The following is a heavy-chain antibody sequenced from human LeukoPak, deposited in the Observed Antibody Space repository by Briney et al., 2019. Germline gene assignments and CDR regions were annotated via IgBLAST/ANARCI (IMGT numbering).Heavy chain of an antibody. CDR1: ALTLSYYA. Sequence: PGGSLTLSCATSALTLSYYAIHWDRQAAGDWLGWEAVILSDGSNKYYADSVKGRFTISRDNSKNTLYLQMNSLRAEDTAVYYCAKAGDNLGSGSSPDLYYYGMDVWGKGTTVTVSS. J-gene: IGHJ6*04. CDR2: ILSDGSNK. CDR3: AKAGDNLGSGSSPDLYYYGMDV. D-gene: IGHD3-10*01. V-gene: IGHV3-30*18.